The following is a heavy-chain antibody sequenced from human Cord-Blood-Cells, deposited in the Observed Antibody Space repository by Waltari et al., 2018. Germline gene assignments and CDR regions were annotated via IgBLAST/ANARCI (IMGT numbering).Heavy chain of an antibody. Sequence: EVQLVESGGGLVKPGGSLRLSCAASGFTFSSYSMNWVRQAPGKGREWVSSISSSSSYIYYADSVKGRFTISRDNAKNSLYLQMNSLRAEDTAVYYCARAGGGYYYFDYWGQGTLVTVSS. CDR1: GFTFSSYS. D-gene: IGHD3-22*01. CDR2: ISSSSSYI. J-gene: IGHJ4*02. V-gene: IGHV3-21*01. CDR3: ARAGGGYYYFDY.